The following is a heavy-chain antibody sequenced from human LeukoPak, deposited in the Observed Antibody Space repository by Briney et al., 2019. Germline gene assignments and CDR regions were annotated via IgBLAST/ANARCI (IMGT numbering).Heavy chain of an antibody. CDR2: INSDGSST. Sequence: GGSLRLSCAASGFTFSSYWMHWVRQAPGKGLVWVSRINSDGSSTSYADSVKGRFTISRDNAKNTLYLQMNSLRAEDTAAYYCARGLDFWSGVNWFDPWGQGTLVTVSS. J-gene: IGHJ5*02. CDR1: GFTFSSYW. CDR3: ARGLDFWSGVNWFDP. D-gene: IGHD3-3*01. V-gene: IGHV3-74*01.